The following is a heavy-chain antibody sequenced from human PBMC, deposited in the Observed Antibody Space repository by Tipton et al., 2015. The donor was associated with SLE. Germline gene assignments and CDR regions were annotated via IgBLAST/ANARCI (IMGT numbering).Heavy chain of an antibody. J-gene: IGHJ6*03. CDR2: FDPEDGET. CDR1: GYTLTELS. Sequence: QLVQSGAEVKKPGASVKVSCKVSGYTLTELSMHWVRQAPGKGLEWMGGFDPEDGETNYAQKFQGRVTITADKSTSTAYMELSSLRSEDTAVYYCARGGAAAGLGYYYYMDVWGKGTTVTVSS. CDR3: ARGGAAAGLGYYYYMDV. D-gene: IGHD6-13*01. V-gene: IGHV1-24*01.